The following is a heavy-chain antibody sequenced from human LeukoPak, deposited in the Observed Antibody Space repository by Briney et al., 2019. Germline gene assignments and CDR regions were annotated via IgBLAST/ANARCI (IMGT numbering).Heavy chain of an antibody. J-gene: IGHJ6*02. CDR1: GFTFSTYD. Sequence: GGSLLLSCAASGFTFSTYDMKWVRQAPGKGVEWVSSISRSGTIYYADSVKGRFTISRDNAKNTLYLQMDSLRAEDTAVYYCASGPFHRMDAWGQGTTVTVSS. V-gene: IGHV3-48*03. CDR3: ASGPFHRMDA. CDR2: ISRSGTI.